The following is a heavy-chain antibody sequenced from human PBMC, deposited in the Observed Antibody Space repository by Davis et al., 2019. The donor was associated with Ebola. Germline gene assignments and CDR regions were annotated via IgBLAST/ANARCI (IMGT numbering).Heavy chain of an antibody. CDR1: GFTFSSYA. Sequence: GESLKISCAASGFTFSSYAMHWVRQAPGKGLEWVAVISYDGNNKYYADSVKGRFTISRDNSKNTLYLQMNSLRAEDTAVYYCARAQVTILGVASDENDAFDIWGQGTMVTVSS. J-gene: IGHJ3*02. D-gene: IGHD3-3*01. V-gene: IGHV3-30-3*01. CDR3: ARAQVTILGVASDENDAFDI. CDR2: ISYDGNNK.